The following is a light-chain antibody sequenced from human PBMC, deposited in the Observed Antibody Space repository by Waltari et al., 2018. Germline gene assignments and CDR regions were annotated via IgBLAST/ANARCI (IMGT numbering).Light chain of an antibody. CDR3: AAWDDSLNVWV. CDR1: SSNIGSTT. J-gene: IGLJ3*02. Sequence: QSVLTQPPSASGTPGQRVTISCSGSSSNIGSTTVNWYQQLPGTAPKLLIYRNNQRPSGVPDRFSGSKSGTSASLAISGLQSEDEADYYCAAWDDSLNVWVFGGGTKLTVL. V-gene: IGLV1-44*01. CDR2: RNN.